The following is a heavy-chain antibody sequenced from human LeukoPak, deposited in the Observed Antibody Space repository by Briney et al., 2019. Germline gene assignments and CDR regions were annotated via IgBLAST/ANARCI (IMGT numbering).Heavy chain of an antibody. V-gene: IGHV4-39*01. D-gene: IGHD3-22*01. CDR2: IYYTGST. CDR3: ARLHYYDSSSPIYYFDH. CDR1: GDSISSSYDY. Sequence: SETLSLTCTVAGDSISSSYDYWGWIRQPPGKGLEWIGSIYYTGSTYYNPALKSRITISVDKSKNQFSRKLRSVTAADTAVFYCARLHYYDSSSPIYYFDHWGQGTLVTVSS. J-gene: IGHJ4*02.